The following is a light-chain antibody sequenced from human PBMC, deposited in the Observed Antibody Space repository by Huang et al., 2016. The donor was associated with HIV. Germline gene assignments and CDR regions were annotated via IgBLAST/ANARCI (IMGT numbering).Light chain of an antibody. CDR2: DAS. V-gene: IGKV3-11*01. CDR3: QQRSNWPLLT. CDR1: QSVSSY. J-gene: IGKJ4*01. Sequence: EIVLTQSPATLSLSPGERATLSCRASQSVSSYLAGYKQQHGQAPRLLIYDASNRATGIPARFRCSGAGTDFTLTISSLEPEDFAVYYCQQRSNWPLLTFGGGTKVEIK.